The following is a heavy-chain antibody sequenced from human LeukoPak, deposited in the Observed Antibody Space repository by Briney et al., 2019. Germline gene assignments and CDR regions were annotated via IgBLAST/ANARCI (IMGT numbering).Heavy chain of an antibody. J-gene: IGHJ4*02. D-gene: IGHD2-15*01. CDR1: GGTFSSYA. Sequence: SVKVSCKASGGTFSSYAISWVRQAPGQGLEWMGGIIPIFGTANYAQKFQGRVTITADKSTSTAYMELSSLRSEDTAVYYCARVRVYCSGGSCSALYYFDYWGQGTLVTVSS. CDR3: ARVRVYCSGGSCSALYYFDY. V-gene: IGHV1-69*06. CDR2: IIPIFGTA.